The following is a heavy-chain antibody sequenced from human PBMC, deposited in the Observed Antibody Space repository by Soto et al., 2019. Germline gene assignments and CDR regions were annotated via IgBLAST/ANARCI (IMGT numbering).Heavy chain of an antibody. J-gene: IGHJ5*02. CDR3: ARVLTSSWNWFDT. CDR2: INSDGSRT. Sequence: EVQLVESGGGLVQPGESLRLSCAASGFTFSSYWMHWVRQAPGKGLVWVSRINSDGSRTNYADSVKGRFTVSRDNAKNTQYLQMNRLRAEDTAVYYCARVLTSSWNWFDTWGQGTLVTVSS. CDR1: GFTFSSYW. D-gene: IGHD6-13*01. V-gene: IGHV3-74*01.